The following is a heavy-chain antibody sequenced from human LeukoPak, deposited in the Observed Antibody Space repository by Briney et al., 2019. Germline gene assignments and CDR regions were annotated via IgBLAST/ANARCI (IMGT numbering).Heavy chain of an antibody. D-gene: IGHD6-13*01. V-gene: IGHV4-59*01. J-gene: IGHJ3*01. CDR1: GDSFSYFY. Sequence: SETLSLTCTVSGDSFSYFYWSWIRQPPGKGLEWIGYIYNSGSTNYNPSLKSRVTISLDTSKNQFSLKLSSVTAADTAVYYCARISSSNWYNERGAFDVWGQGTMVTVSS. CDR2: IYNSGST. CDR3: ARISSSNWYNERGAFDV.